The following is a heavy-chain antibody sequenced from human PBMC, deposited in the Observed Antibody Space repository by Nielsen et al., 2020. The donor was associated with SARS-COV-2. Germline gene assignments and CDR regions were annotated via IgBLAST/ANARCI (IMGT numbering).Heavy chain of an antibody. D-gene: IGHD2-2*02. CDR3: ARGDLVVVPSPLLGLGPIFYYFCLDV. CDR2: VSHSGST. J-gene: IGHJ6*03. V-gene: IGHV4-4*02. CDR1: GGSVSSDDR. Sequence: SETLSLTCAVSGGSVSSDDRWTWVRQSPGKGLQWIGEVSHSGSTNYNPSLKSRVTLSMDKSKNQFSLRLTSVSAADTAVYFCARGDLVVVPSPLLGLGPIFYYFCLDVWGKGTTVTVSS.